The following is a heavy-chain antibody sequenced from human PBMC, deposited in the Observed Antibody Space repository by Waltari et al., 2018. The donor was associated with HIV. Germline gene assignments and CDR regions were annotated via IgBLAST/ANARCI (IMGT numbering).Heavy chain of an antibody. D-gene: IGHD6-13*01. V-gene: IGHV4-59*01. CDR3: ARGRLEATGRSFDY. Sequence: QVQLQESGPGLVKPSETLSLTCIVSGGYISGFSWSWIRQPPGKGLEWIGYIYYSGSTNYNPSLKSRVTISVDTSKNQFSLKLNSVTAADTAVYYCARGRLEATGRSFDYWGQGTLVTVSS. J-gene: IGHJ4*02. CDR1: GGYISGFS. CDR2: IYYSGST.